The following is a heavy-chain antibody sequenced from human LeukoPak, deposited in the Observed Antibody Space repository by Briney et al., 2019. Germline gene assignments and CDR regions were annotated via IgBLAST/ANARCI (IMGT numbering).Heavy chain of an antibody. V-gene: IGHV4-39*07. CDR2: VFYTGKT. CDR3: ARVFDS. J-gene: IGHJ4*02. CDR1: GGSVSTSDYY. Sequence: SETLSLTCTVSGGSVSTSDYYWGWIRQPPVKGLEWIGDVFYTGKTNYNPSLRGRATISIDTSKNQFSLKLTYVTAADSAVYYFARVFDSWRQGTLLSVPS.